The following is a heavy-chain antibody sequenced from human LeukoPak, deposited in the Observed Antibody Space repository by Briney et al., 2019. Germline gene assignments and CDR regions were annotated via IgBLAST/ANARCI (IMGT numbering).Heavy chain of an antibody. Sequence: SSQTLSLTCTVSGNSISSGDNYWSWIRQPAGKGLEWIGRIYTSGSTNYNPSLKSRVTISVDTSKNQFSLKLSSVTAADTAVYYCARSGSGYLRYYFDYWGQGTLVTVSS. CDR1: GNSISSGDNY. J-gene: IGHJ4*02. V-gene: IGHV4-61*02. CDR2: IYTSGST. D-gene: IGHD5-12*01. CDR3: ARSGSGYLRYYFDY.